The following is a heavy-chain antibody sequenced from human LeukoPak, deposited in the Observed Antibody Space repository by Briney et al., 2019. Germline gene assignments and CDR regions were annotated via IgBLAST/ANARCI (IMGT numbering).Heavy chain of an antibody. CDR2: INNSGST. CDR3: ARGPIIDY. V-gene: IGHV4-34*01. Sequence: PSETLSLTCAVYGGSFSGYYWSWIRQPPGKGLEWIGEINNSGSTNYNPSLKSRVTISVDTSKNQFPPKLSTATAADTAVYYCARGPIIDYWGQGTLVTVSS. CDR1: GGSFSGYY. J-gene: IGHJ4*02.